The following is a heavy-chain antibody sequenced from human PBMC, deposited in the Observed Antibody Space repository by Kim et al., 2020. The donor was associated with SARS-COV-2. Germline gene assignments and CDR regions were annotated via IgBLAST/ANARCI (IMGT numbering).Heavy chain of an antibody. J-gene: IGHJ6*02. V-gene: IGHV4-31*02. D-gene: IGHD5-12*01. CDR3: ARRRVATPGGMDV. Sequence: YKPSHKSRVTKAVEPTKNQFSLKLSSVTAADTAVYYCARRRVATPGGMDVWGQGTTVTVSS.